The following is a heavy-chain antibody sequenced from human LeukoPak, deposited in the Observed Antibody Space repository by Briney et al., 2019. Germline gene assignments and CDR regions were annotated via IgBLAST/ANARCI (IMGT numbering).Heavy chain of an antibody. CDR3: AIAPSNGYYYGSGSYNPFDY. CDR2: INPNSGGT. Sequence: ASVKVSCKASGYTFTGYYMHWVRQAPGQGLEWMGWINPNSGGTNYAQKFQGRVTMTRDTSISTAYMELSRLRSGDTAVYYCAIAPSNGYYYGSGSYNPFDYWGQGTLVTVSS. D-gene: IGHD3-10*01. CDR1: GYTFTGYY. J-gene: IGHJ4*02. V-gene: IGHV1-2*02.